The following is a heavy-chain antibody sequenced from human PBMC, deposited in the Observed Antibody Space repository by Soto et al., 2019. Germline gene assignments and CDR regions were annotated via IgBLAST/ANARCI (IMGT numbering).Heavy chain of an antibody. J-gene: IGHJ4*02. CDR3: AHRRQETYYDF. CDR2: VYWDDDK. V-gene: IGHV2-5*02. CDR1: GFSLTTTGEG. Sequence: QITLKESGPTLVKPTQTLTLTCKFSGFSLTTTGEGVGWIRQPPGKALERLALVYWDDDKRYRPSLQSRLTITKDTAKNHVVLTMTNMDPVDTATYYCAHRRQETYYDFWGQGTLVTVSS.